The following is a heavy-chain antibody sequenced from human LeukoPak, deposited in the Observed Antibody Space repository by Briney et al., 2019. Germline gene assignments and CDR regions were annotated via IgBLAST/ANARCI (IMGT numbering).Heavy chain of an antibody. CDR2: IKQDGSEN. CDR3: ARDLISPTVTTGYYFDY. CDR1: GFTFSSYW. Sequence: GGSLRLSCAASGFTFSSYWMSWVRQAPGKGLEWVANIKQDGSENYYVDSVKGRFTISRDNAKNSLYLQMNSLRAADTAVYYCARDLISPTVTTGYYFDYWGQGTLVTVSS. D-gene: IGHD4-17*01. J-gene: IGHJ4*02. V-gene: IGHV3-7*01.